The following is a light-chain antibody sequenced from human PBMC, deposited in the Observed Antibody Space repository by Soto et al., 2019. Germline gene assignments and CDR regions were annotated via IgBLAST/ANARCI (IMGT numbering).Light chain of an antibody. Sequence: DIQMTQSPSSLSASVGDRVTITCQASQNINNYLNWYQQKPGRAPKLLIYDASSLETGVPSRFSGSGSGTDFTLTISSLQPEDVATYYCQHYDHLPITFGQGTRLEIK. J-gene: IGKJ5*01. CDR1: QNINNY. V-gene: IGKV1-33*01. CDR2: DAS. CDR3: QHYDHLPIT.